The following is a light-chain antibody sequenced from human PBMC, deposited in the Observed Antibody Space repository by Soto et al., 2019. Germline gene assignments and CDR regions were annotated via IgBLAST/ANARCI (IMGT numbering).Light chain of an antibody. CDR2: GAS. CDR3: QQFDDSVT. CDR1: QSVSNNY. Sequence: EIVLTQSPGTLSLSPGERATLSCRASQSVSNNYLAWYQQKPGQAPRLLIYGASNRATGIPDRFSGSGSGTDFTLTISRLEPEDFAVYYCQQFDDSVTFGQGTRLDIK. J-gene: IGKJ5*01. V-gene: IGKV3-20*01.